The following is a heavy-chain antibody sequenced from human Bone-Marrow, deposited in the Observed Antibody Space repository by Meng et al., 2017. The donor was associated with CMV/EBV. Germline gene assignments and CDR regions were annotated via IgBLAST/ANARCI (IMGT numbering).Heavy chain of an antibody. D-gene: IGHD2-15*01. CDR2: IYSGGST. J-gene: IGHJ4*02. CDR1: GFTVKNNF. Sequence: GSLKISCAASGFTVKNNFMRWVRQAPGKGLEWVSIIYSGGSTYYADSVKGRFTISRDNSKNTLYLQMNSLRAEDTAVYYCASLGRILGFDYWGQGTLVTVSS. V-gene: IGHV3-53*05. CDR3: ASLGRILGFDY.